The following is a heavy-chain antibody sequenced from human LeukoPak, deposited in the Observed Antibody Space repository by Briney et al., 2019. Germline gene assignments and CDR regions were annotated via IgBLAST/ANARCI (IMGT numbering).Heavy chain of an antibody. Sequence: SVKVSCKASGYTFTSYAISWVRQAPGQGLEWMGGIIPIFGTANYAQKFQGRVTITADESTSTAYMELSSLRSEDTAVYYCARAPIEYSSSSWFDPWGQGTLVTVSS. D-gene: IGHD6-6*01. CDR2: IIPIFGTA. J-gene: IGHJ5*02. CDR1: GYTFTSYA. V-gene: IGHV1-69*13. CDR3: ARAPIEYSSSSWFDP.